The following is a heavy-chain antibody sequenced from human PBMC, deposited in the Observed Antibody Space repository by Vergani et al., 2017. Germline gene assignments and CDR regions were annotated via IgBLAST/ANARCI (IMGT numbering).Heavy chain of an antibody. J-gene: IGHJ4*02. D-gene: IGHD2-2*01. V-gene: IGHV4-39*01. CDR1: GDSVISTDYH. CDR2: IYYSGST. Sequence: QVQLQESGPGLVKPSETLSLTCTVSGDSVISTDYHWGWIRQPPGKGLEWIGSIYYSGSTYYNPSLKSRVTISVDTSKNQFSLKLSSVTAADTAVYYCARRRGYCSSTSCYAAYYFDYWGQGTLVTVSS. CDR3: ARRRGYCSSTSCYAAYYFDY.